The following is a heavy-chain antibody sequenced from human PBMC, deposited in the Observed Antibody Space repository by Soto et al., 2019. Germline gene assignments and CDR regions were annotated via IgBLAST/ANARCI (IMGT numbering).Heavy chain of an antibody. CDR1: GFNFGAYG. Sequence: GGSLRLSCEASGFNFGAYGMHWVRQAPGKGLEWVAVISHDGTKTYYSDSVKGRFTVSRDNSKNSVSLQMNTLRAEDTAVYYCAREDSIIIPAVSDFWGQGTLVTVSS. V-gene: IGHV3-30*03. D-gene: IGHD2-2*01. J-gene: IGHJ4*02. CDR3: AREDSIIIPAVSDF. CDR2: ISHDGTKT.